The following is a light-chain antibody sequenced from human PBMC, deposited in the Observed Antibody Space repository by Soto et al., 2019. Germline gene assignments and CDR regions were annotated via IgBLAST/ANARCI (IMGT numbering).Light chain of an antibody. CDR3: QQYNGYPWT. CDR2: KAS. Sequence: DIQVTQSPSTLSASVGDRVTITCRASQSLNDWLAWYQQKPGKVPKLLIYKASGLESGVPSRFSGSGSGTEFTLTISSLQPDDFATYYCQQYNGYPWTFGQGTKVEIK. V-gene: IGKV1-5*03. J-gene: IGKJ1*01. CDR1: QSLNDW.